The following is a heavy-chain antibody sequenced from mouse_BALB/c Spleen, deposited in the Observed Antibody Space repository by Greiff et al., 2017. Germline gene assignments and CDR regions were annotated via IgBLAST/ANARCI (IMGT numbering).Heavy chain of an antibody. J-gene: IGHJ3*01. CDR1: GFTFSSYA. Sequence: EVQLVESGGGLVKPGGSLKLSCAASGFTFSSYAMSWVRQTPEKRLEWVASISSGGSTYYPDSVKGRFTISRDNARNILYLQMSSLRSEDTAMYYCARGQGGITTWFAYWGQGTLVTVSA. CDR3: ARGQGGITTWFAY. D-gene: IGHD2-4*01. V-gene: IGHV5-6-5*01. CDR2: ISSGGST.